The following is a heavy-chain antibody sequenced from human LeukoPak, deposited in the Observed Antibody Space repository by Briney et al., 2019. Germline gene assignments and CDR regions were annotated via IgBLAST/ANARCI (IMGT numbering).Heavy chain of an antibody. CDR1: RFTFSSFD. D-gene: IGHD5/OR15-5a*01. J-gene: IGHJ4*02. CDR3: ARQIGVSIDY. Sequence: GGPLRLSCAASRFTFSSFDMHWVRQAPGKGLEWVTFIRFDGSNKYYADSVKGRFTISRDNSKNTLYLQMSSLRPEDTAVYYCARQIGVSIDYWGQGTLVTVSS. V-gene: IGHV3-30*02. CDR2: IRFDGSNK.